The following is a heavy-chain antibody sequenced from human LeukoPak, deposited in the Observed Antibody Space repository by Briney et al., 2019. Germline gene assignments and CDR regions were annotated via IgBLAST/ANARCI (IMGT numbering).Heavy chain of an antibody. D-gene: IGHD2-2*01. Sequence: GGSLRLSCAASGFIFYDYGMSWVRHVPGKGLEWVSGTNWDGASTVYADSVKGRFTISRDNVKNFLYLQMNSLRVEDTALYFCGRVYCSTTSCYDYYDYYMDVWGKGTTVTVSS. J-gene: IGHJ6*03. V-gene: IGHV3-20*04. CDR2: TNWDGAST. CDR3: GRVYCSTTSCYDYYDYYMDV. CDR1: GFIFYDYG.